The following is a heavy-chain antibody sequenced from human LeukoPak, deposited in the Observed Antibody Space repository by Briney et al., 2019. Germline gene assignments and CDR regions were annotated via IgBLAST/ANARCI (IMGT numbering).Heavy chain of an antibody. CDR1: GGSISSYH. V-gene: IGHV4-59*01. CDR2: IYDSGST. D-gene: IGHD1-26*01. Sequence: SETLSLTCTVSGGSISSYHWSWFRQAPGKGLEWIGYIYDSGSTNFNPSLKSRVTISVDTSKNQFSLRLNSVTAADTAVYYCARSRAFNSGAFDPWGQGSLVTVSS. CDR3: ARSRAFNSGAFDP. J-gene: IGHJ5*02.